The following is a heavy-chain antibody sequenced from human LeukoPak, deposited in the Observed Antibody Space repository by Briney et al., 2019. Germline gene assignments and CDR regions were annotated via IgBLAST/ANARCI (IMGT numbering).Heavy chain of an antibody. CDR2: ISYDGSNK. CDR3: ARDRCSSSWCHNWFDP. D-gene: IGHD6-13*01. Sequence: PGGSLRLSCAASGFTFSSYAMHWVRQAPGKGLEWVAVISYDGSNKYYADSVKGRFTISGDNPKNTPYLQMNSLRAEDTAVYYCARDRCSSSWCHNWFDPWGQGTLVTVSS. J-gene: IGHJ5*02. CDR1: GFTFSSYA. V-gene: IGHV3-30-3*01.